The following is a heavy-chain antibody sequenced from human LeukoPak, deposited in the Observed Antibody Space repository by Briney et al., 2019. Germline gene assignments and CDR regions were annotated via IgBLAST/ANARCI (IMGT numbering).Heavy chain of an antibody. J-gene: IGHJ4*02. D-gene: IGHD3-22*01. V-gene: IGHV3-33*01. CDR1: GFTFSNYA. CDR2: IWYDGSNK. CDR3: ARGTGDYDSSGYLDY. Sequence: GGSLRLPCAASGFTFSNYAMHWVRQAPGKGLEWVAVIWYDGSNKYYADSVKGRFTISRDNSKNTLYLQMNSLRAEDTAVYYCARGTGDYDSSGYLDYWGQGTLVTVSS.